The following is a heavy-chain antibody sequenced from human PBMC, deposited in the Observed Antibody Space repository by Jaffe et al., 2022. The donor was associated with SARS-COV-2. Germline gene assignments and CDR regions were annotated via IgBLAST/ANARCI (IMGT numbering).Heavy chain of an antibody. D-gene: IGHD3-22*01. J-gene: IGHJ3*02. CDR2: ISYDGSNK. CDR3: AKDRYYYDSSGYYYHGAFDI. V-gene: IGHV3-30*18. Sequence: QVQLVESGGGVVQPGRSLRLSCAASGFTFSSYGMHWVRQAPGKGLEWVAVISYDGSNKYYADSVKGRFTISRDNSKNTLYLQMNSLRAEDTAVYYCAKDRYYYDSSGYYYHGAFDIWGQGTMVTVSS. CDR1: GFTFSSYG.